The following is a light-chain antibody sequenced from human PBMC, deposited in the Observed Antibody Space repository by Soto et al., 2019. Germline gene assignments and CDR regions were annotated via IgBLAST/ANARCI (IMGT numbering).Light chain of an antibody. V-gene: IGKV3-11*01. J-gene: IGKJ1*01. CDR3: QQYSSYWT. CDR1: QSVSSY. CDR2: DTS. Sequence: EIVLTQSPATLSLSPGERATLSCRASQSVSSYLAWYQQKPGQAPRLLIYDTSTRATGIPARFSGSGSGTEFTLTISSLQPDDFATYYCQQYSSYWTFAQGTKVDIK.